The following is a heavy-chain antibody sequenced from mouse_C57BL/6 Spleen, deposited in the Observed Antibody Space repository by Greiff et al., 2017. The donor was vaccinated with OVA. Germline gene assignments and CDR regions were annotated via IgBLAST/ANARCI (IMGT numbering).Heavy chain of an antibody. D-gene: IGHD4-1*01. CDR2: IYPGDGDT. J-gene: IGHJ1*03. CDR1: GYAFSSYW. CDR3: VRTGTDWYFDV. V-gene: IGHV1-80*01. Sequence: QVQLKQSGAELVKPGASVKISCKASGYAFSSYWMNWVKQRPGKGLEWIGQIYPGDGDTNYNGKFKGKATLTADKSSSTAYMQLSSLTSEDSAVYFWVRTGTDWYFDVWGKGTTVTVSS.